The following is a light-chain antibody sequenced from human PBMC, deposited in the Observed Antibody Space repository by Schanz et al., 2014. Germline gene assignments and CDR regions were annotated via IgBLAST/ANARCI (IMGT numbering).Light chain of an antibody. CDR1: QSISSN. Sequence: EIVMTQSPATLSVSPGERATLSCSAGQSISSNLAWYQHKTGQAPRLLIYGASTRATGIPGRFSGSGSGTEFTLTISSLQSEDFAVYYCQQYHDWPPLTFGGGTKVEI. J-gene: IGKJ4*01. CDR3: QQYHDWPPLT. V-gene: IGKV3-15*01. CDR2: GAS.